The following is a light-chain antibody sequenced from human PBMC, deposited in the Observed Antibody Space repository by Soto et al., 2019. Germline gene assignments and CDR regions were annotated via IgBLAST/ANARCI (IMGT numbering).Light chain of an antibody. CDR3: CSHSSSITWM. CDR2: EVA. CDR1: SSDVGGYNF. J-gene: IGLJ3*02. Sequence: QSALTQTASVSESPGQSITMSCTGTSSDVGGYNFVSWYQQHPGKAPKLIVHEVANRLSGVSGRFSGSKSGNTAFLTISGLQAEDEAVYYCCSHSSSITWMFGGGTKLTVL. V-gene: IGLV2-14*03.